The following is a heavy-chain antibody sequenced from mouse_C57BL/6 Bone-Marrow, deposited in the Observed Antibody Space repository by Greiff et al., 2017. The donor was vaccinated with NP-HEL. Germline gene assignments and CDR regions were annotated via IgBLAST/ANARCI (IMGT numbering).Heavy chain of an antibody. CDR3: ARDYDYVKGYAMDY. Sequence: EVQLQQSGPELVKPGASVKMSCKASGYTFTDYNMHWVKQSHGKSHEWIGYINPNNGGTSYNQKFKGKATLTVNKSSSTAYMELRSLTSEDSAVDDCARDYDYVKGYAMDYWGQGTSVTVSS. J-gene: IGHJ4*01. V-gene: IGHV1-22*01. D-gene: IGHD2-4*01. CDR2: INPNNGGT. CDR1: GYTFTDYN.